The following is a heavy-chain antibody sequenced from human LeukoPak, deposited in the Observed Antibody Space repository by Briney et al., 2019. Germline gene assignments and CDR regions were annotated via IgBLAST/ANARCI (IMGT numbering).Heavy chain of an antibody. Sequence: PGGSLRLSCAASGFTVSSNYMSWVRQAPGKGLEWVSVIYSGGSTYYADSVKGRFTISRDNSKNTLYLQMNSLRAEDTAVYYCAKVILPMIRRSWGGGSPFDYWGQGTLVTVSS. CDR1: GFTVSSNY. CDR3: AKVILPMIRRSWGGGSPFDY. CDR2: IYSGGST. V-gene: IGHV3-53*01. J-gene: IGHJ4*02. D-gene: IGHD3-22*01.